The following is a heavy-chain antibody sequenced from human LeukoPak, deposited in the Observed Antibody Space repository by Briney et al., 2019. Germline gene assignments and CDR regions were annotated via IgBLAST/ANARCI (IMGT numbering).Heavy chain of an antibody. Sequence: GGSLRLSCTASGFTFSTYAMSWVRQAPGKGLEWVSSLSGSGTSAFYADSVKGRFTISKDNSKNTLYLQMNRLRAEDTAVYYCAKSGAPREYVHHWGQGTLVTVSS. V-gene: IGHV3-23*01. J-gene: IGHJ1*01. D-gene: IGHD1-26*01. CDR1: GFTFSTYA. CDR3: AKSGAPREYVHH. CDR2: LSGSGTSA.